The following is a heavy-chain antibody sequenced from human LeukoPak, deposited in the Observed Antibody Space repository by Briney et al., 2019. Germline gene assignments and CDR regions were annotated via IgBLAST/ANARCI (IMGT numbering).Heavy chain of an antibody. V-gene: IGHV3-23*01. Sequence: GGSLILSCAASGFTFSSYAMSWVRQAPGKGLEWVSAISGSGGSTYYADSVKGRFTISRDNSKNTLYLQMNSLRAEDTAVYYCAKESYYYDTKSSSPFDYWGQGTLVTVSS. D-gene: IGHD3-22*01. J-gene: IGHJ4*02. CDR1: GFTFSSYA. CDR2: ISGSGGST. CDR3: AKESYYYDTKSSSPFDY.